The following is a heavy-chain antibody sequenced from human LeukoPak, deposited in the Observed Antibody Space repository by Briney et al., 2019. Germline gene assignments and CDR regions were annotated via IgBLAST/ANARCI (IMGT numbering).Heavy chain of an antibody. CDR3: AREYYHDSSGSGRAFDY. D-gene: IGHD3-22*01. CDR1: GFTVSSNY. V-gene: IGHV3-66*01. J-gene: IGHJ4*02. CDR2: IYSGGST. Sequence: GGSLRLSCAASGFTVSSNYMSWVRQAPGKGLEWVSVIYSGGSTYYADSVKGRFTISRDNSKNTLYLQMNSLRAEDTAVYYCAREYYHDSSGSGRAFDYWGQGTLVTVSS.